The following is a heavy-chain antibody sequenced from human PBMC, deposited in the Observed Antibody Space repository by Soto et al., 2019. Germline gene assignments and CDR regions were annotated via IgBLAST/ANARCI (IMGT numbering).Heavy chain of an antibody. Sequence: EVQLVESGGGLVKPGGSLRLSCVASGFTFSSYSINWVRQAPGKGLEWVSAISGTSTYIYYADSVKGRFTISRDNAKNSLYLQMNDVRAEDTSVYYCARAGYSDGPFSMDVWGKGTTVTVSS. CDR1: GFTFSSYS. D-gene: IGHD5-18*01. V-gene: IGHV3-21*01. J-gene: IGHJ6*03. CDR2: ISGTSTYI. CDR3: ARAGYSDGPFSMDV.